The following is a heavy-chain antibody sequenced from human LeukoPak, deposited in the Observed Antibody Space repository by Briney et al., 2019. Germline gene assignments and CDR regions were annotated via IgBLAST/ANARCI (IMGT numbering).Heavy chain of an antibody. V-gene: IGHV3-23*01. CDR3: AKDMDYGRHYFDY. CDR2: TTGRGDNT. D-gene: IGHD4-17*01. J-gene: IGHJ4*02. Sequence: PGGSLRLSCAASGFFFSDSAMAWVRQAPGKGLEWVSTTTGRGDNTHYADSVKGRFTISRDNSKNTLYLQMNSLRAEDTAVYYCAKDMDYGRHYFDYWGQGTLVTVSS. CDR1: GFFFSDSA.